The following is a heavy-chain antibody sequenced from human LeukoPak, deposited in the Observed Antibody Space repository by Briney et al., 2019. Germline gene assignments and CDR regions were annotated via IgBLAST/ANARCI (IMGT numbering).Heavy chain of an antibody. CDR3: ARVYCDSSSCYGYFDY. CDR2: FFPIGSA. Sequence: SETLSLTCAVSGGSLSSTNWWSWVRQPPGKGLEWIGEFFPIGSANYNPSLKSRLTISLDKSKNQFSLNLSSVTAADTAVYHCARVYCDSSSCYGYFDYWGQGTLVTVSS. CDR1: GGSLSSTNW. J-gene: IGHJ4*02. V-gene: IGHV4-4*02. D-gene: IGHD2-2*01.